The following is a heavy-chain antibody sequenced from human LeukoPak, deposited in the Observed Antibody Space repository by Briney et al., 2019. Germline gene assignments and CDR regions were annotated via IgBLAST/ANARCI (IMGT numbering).Heavy chain of an antibody. V-gene: IGHV3-23*01. D-gene: IGHD4-17*01. CDR1: EFTFETYA. J-gene: IGHJ3*01. Sequence: GGSLRLSCVASEFTFETYAMTWVRLTPGKRLEWVASIGGSGSNTNYADSVRGRFTVSRDNSKNTLYLQMNSLRAEDTAVYYCGRDPNGDYVGAFEFWGQGTLVSVSS. CDR2: IGGSGSNT. CDR3: GRDPNGDYVGAFEF.